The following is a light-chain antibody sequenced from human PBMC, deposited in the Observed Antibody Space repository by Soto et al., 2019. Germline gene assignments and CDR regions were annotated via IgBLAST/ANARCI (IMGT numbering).Light chain of an antibody. CDR3: QQYNNWPPIT. CDR2: GAS. V-gene: IGKV3-20*01. CDR1: QSLSSSY. Sequence: DIVLTQSPGTLSLSPGDRATLSCRASQSLSSSYLACYQQKPGQAPRLLIYGASSRATGIPDRFSGSGSGTEFTLTISSLQSEDFAVYYCQQYNNWPPITFGQGTRLEI. J-gene: IGKJ5*01.